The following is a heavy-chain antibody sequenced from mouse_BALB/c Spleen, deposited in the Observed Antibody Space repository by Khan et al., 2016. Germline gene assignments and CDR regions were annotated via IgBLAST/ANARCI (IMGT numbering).Heavy chain of an antibody. CDR2: INTYSGES. CDR1: GYTFTNYG. V-gene: IGHV9-3-1*01. Sequence: QIQLVQSGPELKKPGKTVKISCKATGYTFTNYGMNWVKQAPGKGLKWMGWINTYSGESTYADDFKGRFAFSLDTSANTAYLQINNLKYEDSATYFCAADSYYYSSSGYFESWGEGTTVTVSS. J-gene: IGHJ1*01. D-gene: IGHD1-1*01. CDR3: AADSYYYSSSGYFES.